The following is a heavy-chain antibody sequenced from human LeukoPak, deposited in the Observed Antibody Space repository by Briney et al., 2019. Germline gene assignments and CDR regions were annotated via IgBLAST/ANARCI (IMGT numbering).Heavy chain of an antibody. Sequence: PGGSLRLSCAASGFTFSSYWMSWVRQAPGKGLEWVANIKQDGSEKYYVGSVKGRFTISRDNAKNSLYLQMNSLRAEDTAVYYCASSRFSYYYYMDVWGKGTTVTVSS. CDR2: IKQDGSEK. D-gene: IGHD5-24*01. CDR1: GFTFSSYW. V-gene: IGHV3-7*01. CDR3: ASSRFSYYYYMDV. J-gene: IGHJ6*03.